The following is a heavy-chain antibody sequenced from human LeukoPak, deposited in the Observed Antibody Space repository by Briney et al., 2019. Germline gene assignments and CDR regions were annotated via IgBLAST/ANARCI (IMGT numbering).Heavy chain of an antibody. CDR1: GFTFSSYW. CDR3: AREWAGPSFDY. V-gene: IGHV3-7*01. Sequence: LTGGSLRLSCAASGFTFSSYWMSWVRQAPGKGLEWVANIKQDGSEKSYVDSVKGRFTISRDNTKNSLYLQMNSLRAEDTAVYFCAREWAGPSFDYWGQGTLVTVSS. CDR2: IKQDGSEK. J-gene: IGHJ4*02. D-gene: IGHD6-19*01.